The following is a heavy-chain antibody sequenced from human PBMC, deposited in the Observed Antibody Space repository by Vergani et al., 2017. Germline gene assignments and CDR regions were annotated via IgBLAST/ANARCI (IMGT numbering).Heavy chain of an antibody. CDR2: IYHSGST. Sequence: QVQLQESGPGLVKPSETLSLTCTVSGYSISSGYYWGWIRQPLGKGLEWIGSIYHSGSTYYNPSLKSRVTISVDTSKNQFSLKLSSVTAADTAVYYCARGSGGYVWGSYEAWFDPWGQGTLVTVSS. CDR3: ARGSGGYVWGSYEAWFDP. CDR1: GYSISSGYY. V-gene: IGHV4-38-2*02. D-gene: IGHD3-16*01. J-gene: IGHJ5*02.